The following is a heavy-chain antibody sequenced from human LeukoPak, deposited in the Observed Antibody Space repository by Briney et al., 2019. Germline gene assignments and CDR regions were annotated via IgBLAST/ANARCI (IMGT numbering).Heavy chain of an antibody. J-gene: IGHJ4*02. V-gene: IGHV4-39*07. CDR2: IYYSGST. CDR3: AREADYYGSGSYYKEGDYFDY. CDR1: GGSISSSSYY. Sequence: SETLSLTCTVSGGSISSSSYYWGWIRQPPGKGLEWIGSIYYSGSTYYNPSLKSRVTISVDTSKNQFSLKLSSVTAADTAVYYCAREADYYGSGSYYKEGDYFDYWAREPWSPSPQ. D-gene: IGHD3-10*01.